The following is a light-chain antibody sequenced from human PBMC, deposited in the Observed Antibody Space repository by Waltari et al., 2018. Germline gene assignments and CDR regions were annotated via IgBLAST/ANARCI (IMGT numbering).Light chain of an antibody. CDR3: QQFNSYPALT. CDR1: QGISSA. Sequence: AIQLTQSPSSLSASVGDRVTITCRASQGISSALAWYQPKPGKAPNLLIYDASSLESGVPSRFSGSGSGTDFTLTISSLQPEDFATYYCQQFNSYPALTFGGGTKVEIK. J-gene: IGKJ4*01. CDR2: DAS. V-gene: IGKV1-13*02.